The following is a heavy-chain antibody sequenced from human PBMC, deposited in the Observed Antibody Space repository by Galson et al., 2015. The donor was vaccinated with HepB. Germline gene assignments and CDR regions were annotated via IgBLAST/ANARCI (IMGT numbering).Heavy chain of an antibody. CDR3: TRTGRYSNGWYRYGMDV. CDR1: GFTFSTFA. D-gene: IGHD6-13*01. CDR2: ISYDGGNK. V-gene: IGHV3-30*04. Sequence: SLRLSCAASGFTFSTFAMHWVRQAPGKGLEWVAVISYDGGNKYYADSVKGRFTISRDNSKNTLYLEMNSLRAEDTAVYWCTRTGRYSNGWYRYGMDVWGQGTTVTVSS. J-gene: IGHJ6*02.